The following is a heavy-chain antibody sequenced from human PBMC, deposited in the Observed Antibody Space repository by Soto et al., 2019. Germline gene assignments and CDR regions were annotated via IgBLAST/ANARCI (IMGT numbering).Heavy chain of an antibody. CDR2: ISAYNGNT. Sequence: ASVKVSCKASGYTFTSYGISWVRQAPGQGLEWVGWISAYNGNTNYAQKLQGRVTMTTDTSTSTAYMELRSLRSDDTAVYYCARTIFGVVIGSYYGMDVWGQGTTVTVSS. D-gene: IGHD3-3*01. V-gene: IGHV1-18*01. J-gene: IGHJ6*02. CDR3: ARTIFGVVIGSYYGMDV. CDR1: GYTFTSYG.